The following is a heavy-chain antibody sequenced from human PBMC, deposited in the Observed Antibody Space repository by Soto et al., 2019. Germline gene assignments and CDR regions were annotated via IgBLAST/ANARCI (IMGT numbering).Heavy chain of an antibody. V-gene: IGHV3-33*01. CDR3: ATVYCSGGSCAFDY. CDR1: GFTFRNYG. Sequence: QVQLVESGGGVVQSGRSLRLSCAASGFTFRNYGMHWGRQAPGKGLEWVAVIWYDGSNKYYADSVKGRFTISRDNSKNTLNLQMNRLRVEDTAVYYCATVYCSGGSCAFDYWGQGTLVTVSS. CDR2: IWYDGSNK. J-gene: IGHJ4*02. D-gene: IGHD2-15*01.